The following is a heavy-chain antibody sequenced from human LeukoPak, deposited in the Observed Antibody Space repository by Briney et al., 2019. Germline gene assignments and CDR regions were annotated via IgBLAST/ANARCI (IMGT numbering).Heavy chain of an antibody. D-gene: IGHD2-21*01. CDR3: ARGRAIDG. J-gene: IGHJ4*02. CDR2: IKQDESEI. Sequence: GGSLRLSCAASGFSFSDYWMTWVRQAPGKGLEWVANIKQDESEIYYVDSVKGRFTISRDNARNLVYLQMNSLRVGDTAVYYCARGRAIDGWGQGTQVTVAA. V-gene: IGHV3-7*01. CDR1: GFSFSDYW.